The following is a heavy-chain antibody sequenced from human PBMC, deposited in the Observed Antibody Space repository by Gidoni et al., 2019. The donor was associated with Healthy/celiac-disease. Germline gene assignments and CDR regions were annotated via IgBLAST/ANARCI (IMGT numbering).Heavy chain of an antibody. D-gene: IGHD3-3*01. V-gene: IGHV3-23*01. CDR1: GVNVSRDA. J-gene: IGHJ6*02. Sequence: EVQRLEAGGGLVQPGGSLRLPCAAAGVNVSRDALSWVRQAPWKGLDLVSSIRCSGGIPYYAASVKGRFTISRDNSKTTLSLQMNSLRAEDTAVYYCAKGSGYYYYYYGMDVWGQGTTVTVSS. CDR3: AKGSGYYYYYYGMDV. CDR2: IRCSGGIP.